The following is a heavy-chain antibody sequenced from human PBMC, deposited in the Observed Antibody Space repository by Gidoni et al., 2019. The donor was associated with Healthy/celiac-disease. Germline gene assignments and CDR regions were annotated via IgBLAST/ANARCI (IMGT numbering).Heavy chain of an antibody. J-gene: IGHJ4*02. CDR2: ISSSSSYI. Sequence: EVQLVESGGGLVKPGGSLRLSCAASGFTFSSYSMNWVRQAPGKGLEWVSSISSSSSYIYYADSVKGRFTISRDNAKNSLYLQMNSLRAEDTAVYYCARGPRVTTVTTYDYWGQGTLVTVSS. D-gene: IGHD4-17*01. CDR3: ARGPRVTTVTTYDY. V-gene: IGHV3-21*01. CDR1: GFTFSSYS.